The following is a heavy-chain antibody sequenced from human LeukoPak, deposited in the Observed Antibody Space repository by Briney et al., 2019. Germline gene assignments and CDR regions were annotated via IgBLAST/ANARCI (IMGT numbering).Heavy chain of an antibody. V-gene: IGHV1-69*13. Sequence: ASVKVSRKASGGTFSSYAISWVRQAPGQGLEWMGGIIPIFGTANYAQKFQGRVTITADESTSTAYMELSSLRSEDTAVYYCARGWLAETTVVTPYNYWGQGTPVTVSS. J-gene: IGHJ4*02. CDR2: IIPIFGTA. CDR1: GGTFSSYA. D-gene: IGHD4-23*01. CDR3: ARGWLAETTVVTPYNY.